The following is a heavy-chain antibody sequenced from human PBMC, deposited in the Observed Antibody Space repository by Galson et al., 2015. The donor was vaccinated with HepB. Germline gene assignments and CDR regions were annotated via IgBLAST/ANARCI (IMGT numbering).Heavy chain of an antibody. D-gene: IGHD3-3*01. Sequence: SLRLSCATPGFNFSSYWMSWVRQAPGKGLEWVANIKKDGSEKYYVDSVKGRFTISRDNAKNSLYLQMDSLRAEDTAVYYCGRDSGHYAFWSALANWGQGTLFTVSS. V-gene: IGHV3-7*01. J-gene: IGHJ4*02. CDR2: IKKDGSEK. CDR3: GRDSGHYAFWSALAN. CDR1: GFNFSSYW.